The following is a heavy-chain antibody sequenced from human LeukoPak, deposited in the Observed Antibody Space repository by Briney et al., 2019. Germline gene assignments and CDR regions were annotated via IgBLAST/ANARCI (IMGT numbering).Heavy chain of an antibody. J-gene: IGHJ4*02. V-gene: IGHV4-4*02. CDR1: GVSVINTNW. CDR2: VHLDGRT. D-gene: IGHD3-3*01. Sequence: SGTLSLTCGVSGVSVINTNWWTWVRQPPGKGLEWIGEVHLDGRTNYNPSLESRLTMSVDVSENQVSLKLTSVTAADTAVYYCAREGGFYRPLDYSGQGTLVTVSS. CDR3: AREGGFYRPLDY.